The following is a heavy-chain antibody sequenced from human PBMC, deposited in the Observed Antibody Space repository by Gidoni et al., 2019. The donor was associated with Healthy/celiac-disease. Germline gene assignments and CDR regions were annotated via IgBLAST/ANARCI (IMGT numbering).Heavy chain of an antibody. D-gene: IGHD6-6*01. V-gene: IGHV4-61*02. Sequence: QVQLQASGPGLVKPSQTLSLTCTVSGGSFSSGSYYWGWIRQPAGTGLEWIGRIYTSGSTNYNPSRKSRVTRSVDTSKNQFSLKLSSVTAADTAVYYCARESGGRIAARPPSSEFDYWGQGTLVTVSS. CDR3: ARESGGRIAARPPSSEFDY. J-gene: IGHJ4*02. CDR1: GGSFSSGSYY. CDR2: IYTSGST.